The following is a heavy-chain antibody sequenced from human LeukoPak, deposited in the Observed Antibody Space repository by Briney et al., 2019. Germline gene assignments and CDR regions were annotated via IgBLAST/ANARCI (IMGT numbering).Heavy chain of an antibody. CDR1: GFTFSSYA. J-gene: IGHJ4*02. Sequence: GGSLRLSCAASGFTFSSYAMHWVRQAPGKGLEWVAVISYDGSNKYYADSVKGRFTISRDNSKNTLYLQMNSLRAEDTAVYYCARAGGDPWPFDYWGQGTLVTVSS. CDR2: ISYDGSNK. D-gene: IGHD4-17*01. CDR3: ARAGGDPWPFDY. V-gene: IGHV3-30*04.